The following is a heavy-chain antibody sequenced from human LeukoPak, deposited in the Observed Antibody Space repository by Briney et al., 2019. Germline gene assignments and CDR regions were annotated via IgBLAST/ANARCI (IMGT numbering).Heavy chain of an antibody. CDR3: ARGGFFLDY. Sequence: SETLSLTCSVSGGSIRSYYWSWIRQPPGKGLEWIGYIYYSGSTNYNPSLKSRVTISVDTSKNQLSLKLSPVTAADTAVYYCARGGFFLDYWGQGTLVTVSS. D-gene: IGHD3-10*01. J-gene: IGHJ4*02. CDR1: GGSIRSYY. CDR2: IYYSGST. V-gene: IGHV4-59*01.